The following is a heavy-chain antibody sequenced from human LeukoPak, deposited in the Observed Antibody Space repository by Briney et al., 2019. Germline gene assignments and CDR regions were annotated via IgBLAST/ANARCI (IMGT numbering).Heavy chain of an antibody. V-gene: IGHV3-23*01. D-gene: IGHD2-8*01. CDR2: ISGSGDST. CDR3: ANNYAVYNFYGKKG. J-gene: IGHJ6*02. Sequence: GGSLRLSSAPSGFTFSTSAMTPVRQAPGKGLEWVSVISGSGDSTNYADSVKGRFTISRDNSKNTLYLQMNSLRAEDTALYYCANNYAVYNFYGKKGWSQGTTVTVSS. CDR1: GFTFSTSA.